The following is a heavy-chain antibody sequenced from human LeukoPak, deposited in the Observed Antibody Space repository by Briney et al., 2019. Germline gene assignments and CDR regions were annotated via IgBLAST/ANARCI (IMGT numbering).Heavy chain of an antibody. V-gene: IGHV3-9*03. J-gene: IGHJ4*02. CDR2: ISWNSRSI. D-gene: IGHD2-2*02. Sequence: GGSLRLSCAASGFTFDDYALHWVRQAPGKGLEWVSGISWNSRSIGYADSVKGRFTISRDNAKNSLYLQMNSLRTEDMAFYYCAKGSGAINSYYFDYWGQGTLVSVSS. CDR1: GFTFDDYA. CDR3: AKGSGAINSYYFDY.